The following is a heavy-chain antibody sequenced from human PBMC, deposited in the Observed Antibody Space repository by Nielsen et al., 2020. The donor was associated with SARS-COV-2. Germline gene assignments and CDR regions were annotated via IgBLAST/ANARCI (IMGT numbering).Heavy chain of an antibody. J-gene: IGHJ4*02. CDR1: GFSFSSYE. Sequence: GGSLRLSCAASGFSFSSYEMNWVRQAPGKALEWLSYIGGNGRNIFYADSVKGRFTISRDNAKNSLYLQMNSLRAEDTAVYYCASSPVGYWGQGTLVTVSS. CDR2: IGGNGRNI. V-gene: IGHV3-48*03. CDR3: ASSPVGY.